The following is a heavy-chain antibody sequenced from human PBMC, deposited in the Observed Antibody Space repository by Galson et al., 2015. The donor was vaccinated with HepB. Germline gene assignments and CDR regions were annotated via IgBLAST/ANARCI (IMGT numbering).Heavy chain of an antibody. V-gene: IGHV2-5*02. CDR1: GFSLSTSEEG. CDR3: AHIRDSASVRFDS. D-gene: IGHD4-17*01. CDR2: IYWDDDQ. Sequence: PALVKPTQTLTLTCTFSGFSLSTSEEGVGVAWIRQPPGKALEWLALIYWDDDQRYRPSLKNRLTITTDSSKAQVVLIMTRMDPMDTATYYCAHIRDSASVRFDSWGQGAQVTVSS. J-gene: IGHJ4*02.